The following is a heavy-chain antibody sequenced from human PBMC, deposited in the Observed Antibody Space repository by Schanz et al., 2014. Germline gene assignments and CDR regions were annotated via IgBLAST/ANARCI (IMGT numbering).Heavy chain of an antibody. D-gene: IGHD6-13*01. Sequence: EVQLVESGGGLVKPGGSLRLSCVASGFPFSTYSIHWVRQAPGKGLEWVSYIRSDNNYIYYADSVKGRFTISRDNAKSSLFLQMNSLRAEDTAVYYCVREVGAAAGLAWGLDYWGRGTLVTVSS. V-gene: IGHV3-21*06. CDR3: VREVGAAAGLAWGLDY. CDR1: GFPFSTYS. J-gene: IGHJ4*02. CDR2: IRSDNNYI.